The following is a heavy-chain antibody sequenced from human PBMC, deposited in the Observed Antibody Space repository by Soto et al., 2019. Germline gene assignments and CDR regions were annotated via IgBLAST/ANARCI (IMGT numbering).Heavy chain of an antibody. CDR3: ARDVYSGSGDAFDI. Sequence: QVQLVQSAAEVKKPGASVKVSCKTSGYSFHIYGITWVRQAPGQGLEWMGWISAYSGNTNYAQNRQGRVTMTTDTSTGTAYLEVRSLRSDDTAVYYCARDVYSGSGDAFDIWGQGTMVTVSS. D-gene: IGHD6-6*01. CDR2: ISAYSGNT. CDR1: GYSFHIYG. V-gene: IGHV1-18*01. J-gene: IGHJ3*02.